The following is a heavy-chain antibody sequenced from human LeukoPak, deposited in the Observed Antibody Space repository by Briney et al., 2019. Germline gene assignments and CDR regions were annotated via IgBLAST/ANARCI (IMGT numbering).Heavy chain of an antibody. CDR2: INPSGGST. Sequence: ASVKVSCKTSGYTFSAFYIHWVRQAPGQGLEWMGIINPSGGSTSYAQKFQGRVTMTRDMSTSTVYMELSSLRSEDTAVYYCAREGEMATINYFDYWGQGTLVTVSS. V-gene: IGHV1-46*01. CDR1: GYTFSAFY. D-gene: IGHD5-24*01. CDR3: AREGEMATINYFDY. J-gene: IGHJ4*02.